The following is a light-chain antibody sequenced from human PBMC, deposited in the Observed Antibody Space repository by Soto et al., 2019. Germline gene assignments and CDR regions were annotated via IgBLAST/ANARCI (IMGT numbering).Light chain of an antibody. CDR2: LGS. Sequence: DIVMTQSPLSLPVIPGEPASISCRSSGDLQRSHGYSYLDWYLQKPGQSPQLLINLGSNRASGVPDRFSGSGSGTNLTLKISRVEAEDVGVYYCMQVLQTTYTFGQGTRLEIK. V-gene: IGKV2-28*01. CDR3: MQVLQTTYT. J-gene: IGKJ2*01. CDR1: GDLQRSHGYSY.